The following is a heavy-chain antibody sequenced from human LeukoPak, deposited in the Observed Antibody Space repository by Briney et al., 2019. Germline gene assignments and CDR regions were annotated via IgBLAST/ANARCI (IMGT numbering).Heavy chain of an antibody. Sequence: SETLSLTCTVSVGSIGTHYCSWIRQPPGKGLEWIGYISNSGTTNYNPSLKSRLGMSVDTSKNQFSLKLSSVTAADTAVYYCARHLGLARGSNWLDPWGQGTLVIVSS. CDR3: ARHLGLARGSNWLDP. CDR1: VGSIGTHY. D-gene: IGHD3-16*01. J-gene: IGHJ5*02. V-gene: IGHV4-59*08. CDR2: ISNSGTT.